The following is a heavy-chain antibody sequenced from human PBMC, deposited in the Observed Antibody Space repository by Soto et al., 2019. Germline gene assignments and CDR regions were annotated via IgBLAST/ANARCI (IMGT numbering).Heavy chain of an antibody. D-gene: IGHD3-16*02. V-gene: IGHV1-69*11. CDR1: GGTFSSSG. CDR2: IVPSLDTT. J-gene: IGHJ6*02. Sequence: QVHLVQSGTEVKKPGSSVKVSCKASGGTFSSSGFSWVRQAPGQGLEWMGMIVPSLDTTNYAQKFQARVTITADEVTSTAYMPLRSLRAEDTAVYYCARWPQPRYTADPYAVDVWGQGTRVIVSS. CDR3: ARWPQPRYTADPYAVDV.